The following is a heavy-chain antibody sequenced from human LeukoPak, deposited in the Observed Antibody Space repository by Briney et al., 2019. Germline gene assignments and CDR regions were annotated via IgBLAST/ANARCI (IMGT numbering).Heavy chain of an antibody. D-gene: IGHD3-10*01. CDR3: AKEGYGSGSYSYYYYMDV. V-gene: IGHV3-7*01. Sequence: PGGSLRLSCAASGFTFSNYWMSWVRQAPEKGPEWVANIKQDGSEKYYVDSVKGRFTISRDNVKNSLYLQMNSLSAEDTAVYYCAKEGYGSGSYSYYYYMDVWGKGTTVTISS. CDR2: IKQDGSEK. CDR1: GFTFSNYW. J-gene: IGHJ6*03.